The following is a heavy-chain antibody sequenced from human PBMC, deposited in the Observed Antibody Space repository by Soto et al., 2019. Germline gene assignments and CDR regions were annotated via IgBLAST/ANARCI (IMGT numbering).Heavy chain of an antibody. CDR3: GRSPYGYVFDH. CDR1: GDSISGADYY. D-gene: IGHD5-18*01. Sequence: PSETLSLTCTVSGDSISGADYYWSWIRQPPGKGLEWIGYIYYNGNAYYNPSLKSRVTISLDTSKNQFSLNLSSVTAADTAVYYCGRSPYGYVFDHWGQGTLVTVSS. J-gene: IGHJ4*02. CDR2: IYYNGNA. V-gene: IGHV4-30-4*01.